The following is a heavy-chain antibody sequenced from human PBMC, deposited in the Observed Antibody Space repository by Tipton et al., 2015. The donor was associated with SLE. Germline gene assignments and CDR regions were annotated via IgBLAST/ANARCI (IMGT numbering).Heavy chain of an antibody. CDR2: LYSDGTHT. CDR1: GFSITNYA. CDR3: ARDRRPPATPMGY. Sequence: SLRLSCAASGFSITNYAMSWVRQAPGKGLELVSILYSDGTHTEYAASVKDRFTISSDNAKNSLYLQMNSLRAEDTAVYYCARDRRPPATPMGYWGQGTLVIVSS. V-gene: IGHV3-23*03. D-gene: IGHD1-14*01. J-gene: IGHJ4*02.